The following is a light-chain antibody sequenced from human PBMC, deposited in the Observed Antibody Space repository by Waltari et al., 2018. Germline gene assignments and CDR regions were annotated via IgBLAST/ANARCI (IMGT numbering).Light chain of an antibody. CDR3: QQLNSYPYT. CDR2: WAS. Sequence: DIVMTQSPDSLAVSLGERVTINCKSSQSVLYSSNSQNYLAWYQQKPGQPPKLLIYWASARESGVPDRFSGSDSGTDFTLTISSLEPEDFAVYYCQQLNSYPYTFGQGTKLEIK. V-gene: IGKV4-1*01. J-gene: IGKJ2*01. CDR1: QSVLYSSNSQNY.